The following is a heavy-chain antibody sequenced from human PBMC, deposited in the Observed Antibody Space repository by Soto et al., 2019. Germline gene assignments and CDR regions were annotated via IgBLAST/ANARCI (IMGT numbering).Heavy chain of an antibody. CDR1: GYTFTSSY. D-gene: IGHD1-1*01. CDR2: INPNVGST. Sequence: QVQLVQSGAEVKRPGASVKLSCKASGYTFTSSYIHWVRQAPGQGLEWMAIINPNVGSTNYAQKFQGRVTMTRDKSTTTVYMDLSSLTSEDTAVYYCARSLMEGDYWSQGTLVTVSS. V-gene: IGHV1-46*03. J-gene: IGHJ4*02. CDR3: ARSLMEGDY.